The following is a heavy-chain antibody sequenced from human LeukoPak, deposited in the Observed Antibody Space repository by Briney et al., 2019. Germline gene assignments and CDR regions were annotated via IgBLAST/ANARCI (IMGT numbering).Heavy chain of an antibody. D-gene: IGHD1-14*01. CDR1: GYTFTHYY. CDR3: ARVNSGQTGY. CDR2: INPNSGGT. J-gene: IGHJ4*02. Sequence: ASVKVSCKASGYTFTHYYMHWVRQAPGQGLEWVGWINPNSGGTNYAHKFQGRVTMTRDTSISTAYMELSRLRSDDTAGYYCARVNSGQTGYWGQGTPVTVSS. V-gene: IGHV1-2*02.